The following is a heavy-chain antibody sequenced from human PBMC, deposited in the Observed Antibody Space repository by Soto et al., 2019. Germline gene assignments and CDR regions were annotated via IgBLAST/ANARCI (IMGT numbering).Heavy chain of an antibody. J-gene: IGHJ6*02. Sequence: SETLSLTCTVSDGSISNFYWSWIRQTSGQGLEWIGYIHDSGNTKYNPSLKNRVTISVDTSKNQFSLKLTSVTAADTGVYYCASGEIWDTILGVPTVAYYYGLDVWGQGTTVTVSS. V-gene: IGHV4-59*01. D-gene: IGHD3-3*01. CDR2: IHDSGNT. CDR1: DGSISNFY. CDR3: ASGEIWDTILGVPTVAYYYGLDV.